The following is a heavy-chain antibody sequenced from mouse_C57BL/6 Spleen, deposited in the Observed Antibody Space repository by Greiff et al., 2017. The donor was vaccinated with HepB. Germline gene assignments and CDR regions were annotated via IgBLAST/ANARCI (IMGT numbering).Heavy chain of an antibody. V-gene: IGHV1-82*01. J-gene: IGHJ3*01. CDR2: IYPGDGDT. D-gene: IGHD1-1*01. Sequence: VKLQQSGPELVKPGASVKISCKASGYAFSSSWMNWVKQRPGKGLEWIGRIYPGDGDTNYNGKFKGKATLTADKSSSTAYMQLSSLTSEDSAVYFCARGGYYGSSLFAYWGQGTLVTVSA. CDR1: GYAFSSSW. CDR3: ARGGYYGSSLFAY.